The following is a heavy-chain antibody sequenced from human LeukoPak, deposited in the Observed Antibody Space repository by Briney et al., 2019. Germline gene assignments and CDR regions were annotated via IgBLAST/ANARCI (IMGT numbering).Heavy chain of an antibody. CDR3: ARVRQRVVPALSDYYYYYGMDV. CDR1: GGSISSYY. Sequence: SETLSLTCTVSGGSISSYYWSWIRQPPGKGLEWIGYIYYSGSTNYNPSLKSRVTISVDTSKNQFSLKLSSVTAADTAVYYCARVRQRVVPALSDYYYYYGMDVWGQGTTVTVSS. D-gene: IGHD6-25*01. CDR2: IYYSGST. J-gene: IGHJ6*02. V-gene: IGHV4-59*01.